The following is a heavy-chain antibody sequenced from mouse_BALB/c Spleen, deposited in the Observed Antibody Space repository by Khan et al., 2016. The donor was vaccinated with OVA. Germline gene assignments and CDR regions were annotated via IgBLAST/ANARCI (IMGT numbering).Heavy chain of an antibody. CDR2: TYPGNGDS. J-gene: IGHJ2*01. CDR1: GYTFTNYW. CDR3: ARGGITTGYFDY. D-gene: IGHD1-1*01. V-gene: IGHV1-87*01. Sequence: VQLQQSGAELARPGASVKLSCKASGYTFTNYWMQWVKQRPGQGLEWIGTTYPGNGDSRYTQNFKGKATLTADESSNTAYMQLSSLTSEDSAVYYWARGGITTGYFDYWGLGTTLTVSS.